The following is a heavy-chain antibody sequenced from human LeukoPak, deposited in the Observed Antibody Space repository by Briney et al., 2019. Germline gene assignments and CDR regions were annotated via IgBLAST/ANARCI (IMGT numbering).Heavy chain of an antibody. CDR3: AGGEWELGYYMDV. V-gene: IGHV4-38-2*02. CDR1: GYSISSGYY. D-gene: IGHD1-26*01. Sequence: SETLSLTCTVSGYSISSGYYWSWIRQPPGKGLEWIGSIYYSGSTYYNPSLKSRVTISVDTSENQFSLKLSSVTAADTAVYYCAGGEWELGYYMDVWGKGTTVTISS. CDR2: IYYSGST. J-gene: IGHJ6*03.